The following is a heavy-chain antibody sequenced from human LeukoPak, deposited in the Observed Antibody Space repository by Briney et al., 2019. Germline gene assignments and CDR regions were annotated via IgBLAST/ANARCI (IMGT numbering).Heavy chain of an antibody. CDR1: GFTFSDYY. CDR2: ISSSGSTI. J-gene: IGHJ4*02. CDR3: AGCDSSSSKKPAKRLDY. D-gene: IGHD6-13*01. V-gene: IGHV3-11*01. Sequence: KPGGSLRLSCAASGFTFSDYYMSWIRQAPGKGLEWVSYISSSGSTIYYADSVKGRFTISRDNAKNSLYLQMNSLRAEDTAVYYCAGCDSSSSKKPAKRLDYWGQGTLVSVFS.